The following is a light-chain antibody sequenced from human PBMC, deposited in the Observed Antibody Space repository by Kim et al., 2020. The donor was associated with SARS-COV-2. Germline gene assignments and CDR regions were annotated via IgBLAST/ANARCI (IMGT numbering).Light chain of an antibody. CDR2: GGA. CDR1: QSVTSN. CDR3: QKYNNWPPWT. Sequence: PPRDIATLSCRASQSVTSNLAWYQQKPGQAPRLLIYGGATRATGIPARFRGSGSGTEFTLPITNLQSEDLAVYYGQKYNNWPPWTFGPGTKVNIK. J-gene: IGKJ1*01. V-gene: IGKV3-15*01.